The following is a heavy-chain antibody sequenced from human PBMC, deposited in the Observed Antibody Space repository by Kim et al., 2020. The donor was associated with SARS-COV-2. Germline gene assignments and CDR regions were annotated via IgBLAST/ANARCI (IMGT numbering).Heavy chain of an antibody. CDR1: GFTFSAYA. V-gene: IGHV3-48*02. J-gene: IGHJ3*02. D-gene: IGHD3-16*01. Sequence: GGSLRLSCATSGFTFSAYAMNWVRQAPGKGLEWLSFITKSSTTIYYADSVKGRFTTSRDNAKNSLHLQMNSLKDEDTAVYHCVRDRMGGAFDIWGQGTLVTVSS. CDR2: ITKSSTTI. CDR3: VRDRMGGAFDI.